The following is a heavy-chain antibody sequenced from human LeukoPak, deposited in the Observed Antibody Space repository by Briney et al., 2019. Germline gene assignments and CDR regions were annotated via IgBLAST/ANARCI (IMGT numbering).Heavy chain of an antibody. D-gene: IGHD3-10*01. J-gene: IGHJ6*02. V-gene: IGHV3-53*01. CDR1: GGSISSYY. CDR2: IYSGGST. CDR3: ASITLHGMDV. Sequence: ETLSLTCTVSGGSISSYYWSWVRQAPGKGLEWVSVIYSGGSTYYADSVKGRFTISRDNSKNTLYLQMNSLRAEDTAVYYCASITLHGMDVWGQGTTVTVSS.